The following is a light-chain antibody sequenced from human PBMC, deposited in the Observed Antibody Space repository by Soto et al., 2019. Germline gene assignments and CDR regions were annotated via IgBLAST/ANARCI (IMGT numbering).Light chain of an antibody. Sequence: DIQMTQSPSTLYASVGDRVTITCRASQSIGASLAWFQQKPGKAPNLLIYKASSLESGVPSRFSGSGSGTEFTLTISTLQPDEFATYYCQQYNSSPLTFGGGPKVEIK. CDR2: KAS. V-gene: IGKV1-5*03. CDR3: QQYNSSPLT. J-gene: IGKJ4*01. CDR1: QSIGAS.